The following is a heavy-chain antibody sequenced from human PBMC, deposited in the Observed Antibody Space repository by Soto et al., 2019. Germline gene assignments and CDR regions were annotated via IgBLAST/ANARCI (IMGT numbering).Heavy chain of an antibody. CDR2: IYHTVAA. J-gene: IGHJ3*02. V-gene: IGHV4-31*03. CDR3: AREVISPATSDAFDI. CDR1: GGSLSSDNFF. Sequence: QVQLQESGPGLVKPSQTLSVTCTVSGGSLSSDNFFWSWVRQHPETGLEWVGYIYHTVAAYYNPSLKSRLTISLETSKNRFSLSLISVTAADTAVYYCAREVISPATSDAFDIWGQGTMVTVSS. D-gene: IGHD1-26*01.